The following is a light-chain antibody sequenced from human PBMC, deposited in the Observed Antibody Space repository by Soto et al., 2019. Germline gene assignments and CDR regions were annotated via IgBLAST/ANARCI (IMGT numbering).Light chain of an antibody. CDR2: HVS. CDR3: GQGLATPLT. Sequence: DVVMTQSPLSLPVTLGQPASISCRSSESLAYSDGNTYLNWSQQRPGQSPRRLIYHVSKRDSGVPDRFSGSGSGTDFTLKISRVEAGDVGVYYCGQGLATPLTFGGGTKVDIK. J-gene: IGKJ4*01. CDR1: ESLAYSDGNTY. V-gene: IGKV2-30*01.